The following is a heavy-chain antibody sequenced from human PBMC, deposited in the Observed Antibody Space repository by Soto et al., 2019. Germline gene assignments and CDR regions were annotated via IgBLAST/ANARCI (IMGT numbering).Heavy chain of an antibody. D-gene: IGHD6-6*01. Sequence: QVQLQQWGAGLLKPSETLSLTCAVYGGSFSGYYCSWIRQPPGKGLEWIGEINHSGSTNYNPSLKSRVTISVDTSKNQFSLKLSSVTAADTAVYYCARGPGSSSARVRYYYYGMDVWGQGTTVTVSS. J-gene: IGHJ6*02. CDR1: GGSFSGYY. CDR3: ARGPGSSSARVRYYYYGMDV. CDR2: INHSGST. V-gene: IGHV4-34*01.